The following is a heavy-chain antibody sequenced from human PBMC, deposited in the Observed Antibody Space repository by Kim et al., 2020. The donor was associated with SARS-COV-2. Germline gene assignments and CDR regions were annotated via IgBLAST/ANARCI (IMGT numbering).Heavy chain of an antibody. J-gene: IGHJ5*02. Sequence: DSRKGRLTNSRDNAKNSLYLKMNSLRAEDTALYYCAKEVRYYYDSSGYYSSWGQGTLVTVSS. D-gene: IGHD3-22*01. CDR3: AKEVRYYYDSSGYYSS. V-gene: IGHV3-9*01.